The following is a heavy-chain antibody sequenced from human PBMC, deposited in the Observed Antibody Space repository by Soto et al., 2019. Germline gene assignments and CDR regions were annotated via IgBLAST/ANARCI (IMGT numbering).Heavy chain of an antibody. D-gene: IGHD3-3*01. Sequence: AASVKVSFKTSGYTFTNYVVDWLRHAPGQGLEWMGWINSGNGNTKYSEKFQGRVTITRDTSASTAYMELNSLTSEDTAVYYCARGLTIFGVVIGYWGQGTLVTVSS. CDR1: GYTFTNYV. J-gene: IGHJ4*02. CDR2: INSGNGNT. CDR3: ARGLTIFGVVIGY. V-gene: IGHV1-3*01.